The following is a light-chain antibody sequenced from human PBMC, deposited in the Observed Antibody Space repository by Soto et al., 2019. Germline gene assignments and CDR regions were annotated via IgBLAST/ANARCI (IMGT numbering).Light chain of an antibody. Sequence: AIRMTQSPSSLSASTGDRDTITCRASQVISSYLAWYQQKPGKAPKLLIYAASTLQSGVPSRFSGSGSGTDFTLTISCLQSEDFATYYCQQYYSYPRTFGQGTRLEIK. CDR1: QVISSY. J-gene: IGKJ5*01. CDR2: AAS. V-gene: IGKV1-8*01. CDR3: QQYYSYPRT.